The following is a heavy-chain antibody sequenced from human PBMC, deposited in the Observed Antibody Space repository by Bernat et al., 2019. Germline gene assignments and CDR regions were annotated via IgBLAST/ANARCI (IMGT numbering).Heavy chain of an antibody. V-gene: IGHV3-23*01. Sequence: EVQLLESGGGLIQPGGSLRLSCAASGFTFSSYAMAWVRQAPGKGLEWVSAISGGGGGTYYPDSVKGRFTISRDNSKNSVYLQINSLRADDTAVYYCAKVDDIASANFDYWGQGTLVTVSS. D-gene: IGHD3-9*01. J-gene: IGHJ4*02. CDR2: ISGGGGGT. CDR1: GFTFSSYA. CDR3: AKVDDIASANFDY.